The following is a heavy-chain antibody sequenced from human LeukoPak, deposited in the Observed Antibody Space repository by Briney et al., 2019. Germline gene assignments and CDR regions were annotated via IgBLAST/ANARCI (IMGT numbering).Heavy chain of an antibody. CDR2: IYNSGST. D-gene: IGHD1-26*01. CDR3: ARRLRIEGGTRRGDAFDM. V-gene: IGHV4-59*08. Sequence: SETLSLTCTVSGGSINSYYWSWIRQPPGKGLEWIGYIYNSGSTNYNPSLKSRVTISADTSKKQFSLRVSSVTAADTAVYYCARRLRIEGGTRRGDAFDMWGQGTMVTVSS. J-gene: IGHJ3*02. CDR1: GGSINSYY.